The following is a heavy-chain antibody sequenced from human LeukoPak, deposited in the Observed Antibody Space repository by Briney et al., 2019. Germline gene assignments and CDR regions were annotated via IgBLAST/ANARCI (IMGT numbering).Heavy chain of an antibody. CDR2: INSDGSST. V-gene: IGHV3-74*01. CDR1: GFSISGYW. CDR3: ATGASAIYSGGVVFDY. D-gene: IGHD6-19*01. Sequence: PGGSLRLSCAASGFSISGYWMHWVRQAPGKGLVWVSRINSDGSSTNYADSMKGRFTISRDNAKNTVYLQLNSLRAEDTAFYYCATGASAIYSGGVVFDYWGQGTLVTVSS. J-gene: IGHJ4*02.